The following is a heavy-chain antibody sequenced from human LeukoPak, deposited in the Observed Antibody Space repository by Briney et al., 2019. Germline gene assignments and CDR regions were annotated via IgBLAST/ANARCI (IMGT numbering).Heavy chain of an antibody. D-gene: IGHD6-19*01. J-gene: IGHJ4*02. CDR3: ARDLRSGWSDY. V-gene: IGHV3-21*01. CDR2: ISSSSSYV. Sequence: PGGSLRLSCAASGFTFSSYSMNWVRQAPGKGLEWVSSISSSSSYVYYADSVKGRFTISRDNAKNSLYLQMNSLRAEDTAVYYCARDLRSGWSDYWGQGTLVTVSS. CDR1: GFTFSSYS.